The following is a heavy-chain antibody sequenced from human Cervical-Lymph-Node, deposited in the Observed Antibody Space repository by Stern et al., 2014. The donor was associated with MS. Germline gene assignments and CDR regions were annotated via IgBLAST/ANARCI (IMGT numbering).Heavy chain of an antibody. J-gene: IGHJ5*02. D-gene: IGHD1-14*01. Sequence: VQLVESGAEAQKPGASVQVSRQASGYTFTRHYIHWVRQAPGPGLWWIGIFKPSSDTTSSAPQFQGRLTMTRDTSPSTVNLHLSSLRSDDTAVYYCARGFVTTENWFDHWGQGTLVTVSS. V-gene: IGHV1-46*01. CDR1: GYTFTRHY. CDR2: FKPSSDTT. CDR3: ARGFVTTENWFDH.